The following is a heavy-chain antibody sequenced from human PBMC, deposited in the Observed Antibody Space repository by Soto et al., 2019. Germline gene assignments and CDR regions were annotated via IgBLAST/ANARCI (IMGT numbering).Heavy chain of an antibody. CDR2: TYYRSKWYN. V-gene: IGHV6-1*01. Sequence: SQTLSLTCAISGDSVSSNSAAWNWIRQSPSRGLEWLGRTYYRSKWYNDYAVSVKSRITINPDTSKNQFSLQLNSVTPEDTAVYYCARATRIAVAGYYYYGMDVWGQGTTVTVS. CDR1: GDSVSSNSAA. D-gene: IGHD6-19*01. CDR3: ARATRIAVAGYYYYGMDV. J-gene: IGHJ6*02.